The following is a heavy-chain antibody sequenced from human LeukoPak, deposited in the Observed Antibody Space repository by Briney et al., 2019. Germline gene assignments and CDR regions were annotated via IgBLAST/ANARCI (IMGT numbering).Heavy chain of an antibody. CDR2: ISYDGGGT. V-gene: IGHV3-64*04. D-gene: IGHD3-16*01. Sequence: GGSLRLSCSASGFTFSVYAMHWVRQAPGKGLEYVSAISYDGGGTYYADSVKGRFTISRDNAKNSLYLQMNSLRAEDTAVYYCARDRDAPMITGVVWYYFDYWGQGTLVTVSS. J-gene: IGHJ4*02. CDR3: ARDRDAPMITGVVWYYFDY. CDR1: GFTFSVYA.